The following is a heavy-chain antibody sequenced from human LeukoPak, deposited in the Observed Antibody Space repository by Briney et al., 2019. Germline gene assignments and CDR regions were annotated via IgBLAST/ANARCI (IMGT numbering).Heavy chain of an antibody. J-gene: IGHJ4*02. Sequence: GGSLRVSCAASGFTSSTAWTSWVRQAPGKGLEWVANINQDGSEKYSVDSVKGRFTISRDNTKKSLYLQMNSLRAEDTAVYYCARGDGSGWHIYWGQGTLVTVSS. CDR2: INQDGSEK. CDR1: GFTSSTAW. CDR3: ARGDGSGWHIY. D-gene: IGHD6-19*01. V-gene: IGHV3-7*05.